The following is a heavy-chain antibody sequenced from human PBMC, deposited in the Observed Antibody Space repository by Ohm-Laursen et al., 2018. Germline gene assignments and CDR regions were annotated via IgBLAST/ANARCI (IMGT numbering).Heavy chain of an antibody. CDR3: ARVGRDGYNPVY. CDR2: IVLTSGNT. Sequence: SVKVSCKASGFTFTSSAVQWVRQARGQRLEWIGWIVLTSGNTNYAQRFQDRVTIARDMSTSTTYMELSSLRSDDTAVYYCARVGRDGYNPVYWGQGTLVTVSS. J-gene: IGHJ4*02. D-gene: IGHD5-24*01. V-gene: IGHV1-58*01. CDR1: GFTFTSSA.